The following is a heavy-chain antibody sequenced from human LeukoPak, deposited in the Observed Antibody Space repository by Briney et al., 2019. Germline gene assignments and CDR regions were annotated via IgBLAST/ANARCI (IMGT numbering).Heavy chain of an antibody. V-gene: IGHV3-53*01. CDR2: VYNDGRT. CDR1: GFTVNRDY. Sequence: GESLRLSCAASGFTVNRDYMSWVRQSPGKGLEWVSVVYNDGRTFYADSVKGRFTISRDDSKNTVFLQMNRLRPEDMAIYFCTRGSPTVSAGYNWGRGTVVIVSS. CDR3: TRGSPTVSAGYN. J-gene: IGHJ4*02. D-gene: IGHD1-1*01.